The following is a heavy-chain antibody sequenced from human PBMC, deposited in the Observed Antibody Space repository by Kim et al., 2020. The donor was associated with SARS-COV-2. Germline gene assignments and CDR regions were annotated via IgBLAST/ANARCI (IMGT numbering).Heavy chain of an antibody. V-gene: IGHV3-23*01. J-gene: IGHJ6*02. Sequence: GGSLRLSCAASGFTLGNNDMNWVRQAPGKGLEWVSIIFGRSLSTYYADSVKGRFTISRDNSRNTLFLQMNSLRAEDTAVYYCAIEGFGVWGQGTTVTVSS. D-gene: IGHD3-10*01. CDR3: AIEGFGV. CDR1: GFTLGNND. CDR2: IFGRSLST.